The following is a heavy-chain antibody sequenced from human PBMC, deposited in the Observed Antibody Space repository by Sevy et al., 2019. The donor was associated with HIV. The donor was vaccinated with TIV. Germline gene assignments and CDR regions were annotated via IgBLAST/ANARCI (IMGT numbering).Heavy chain of an antibody. V-gene: IGHV4-61*01. Sequence: SETLSLTCSVSGASVSAANDYWSWIRQPPGKGLEWIGNVYYFRSTNYNPSLKSRVTISLDTSKKQFSLKLSSVTAADTAVYYCARDQYYDIGTGLYAMDVWGQGTTVTVSS. D-gene: IGHD3-9*01. J-gene: IGHJ6*02. CDR2: VYYFRST. CDR3: ARDQYYDIGTGLYAMDV. CDR1: GASVSAANDY.